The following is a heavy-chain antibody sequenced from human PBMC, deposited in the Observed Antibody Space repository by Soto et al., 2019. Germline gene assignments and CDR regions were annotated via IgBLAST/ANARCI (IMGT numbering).Heavy chain of an antibody. V-gene: IGHV1-46*01. Sequence: ASVKVSCKASGYTFTNYYIHWVRQAPGQGLEWMGIINPSTGSTTYAQKFQGRVTLTRDTSTSTVYMDLSSLRSEDTAVYYCARGRFNTVPTWCYFDYWGQGALVTVSS. D-gene: IGHD4-17*01. J-gene: IGHJ4*02. CDR2: INPSTGST. CDR3: ARGRFNTVPTWCYFDY. CDR1: GYTFTNYY.